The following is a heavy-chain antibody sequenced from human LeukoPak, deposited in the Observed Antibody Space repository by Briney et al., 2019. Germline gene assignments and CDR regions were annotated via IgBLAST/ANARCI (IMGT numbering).Heavy chain of an antibody. CDR1: GGTFSSYA. Sequence: GASVKVSCKVSGGTFSSYAISWVRQAPGQGLEWMGGIIPIFGTANYAQKFQGRVTITTDESTSTAYMELSSLRSEDTAVYYCARAGTAMVTAVDAFDIWGQGTMVTVSS. D-gene: IGHD5-18*01. CDR2: IIPIFGTA. V-gene: IGHV1-69*05. CDR3: ARAGTAMVTAVDAFDI. J-gene: IGHJ3*02.